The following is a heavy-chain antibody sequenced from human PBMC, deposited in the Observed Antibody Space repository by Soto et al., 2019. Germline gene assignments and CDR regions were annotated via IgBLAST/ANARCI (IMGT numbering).Heavy chain of an antibody. J-gene: IGHJ5*01. CDR3: AKISDSRSWGGFEA. D-gene: IGHD6-13*01. V-gene: IGHV3-23*01. CDR2: ISGSGGST. CDR1: GFTFSSYA. Sequence: GRSLRLSCSASGFTFSSYAMRWVRQAPGKGLEWVSAISGSGGSTYYADSVKGRFTISRDNSKNTLYLQMNSLRAEDTAVYYCAKISDSRSWGGFEAWGEGGVLTLSS.